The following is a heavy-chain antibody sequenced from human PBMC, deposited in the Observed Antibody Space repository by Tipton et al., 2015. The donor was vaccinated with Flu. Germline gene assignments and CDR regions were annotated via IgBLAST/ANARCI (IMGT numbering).Heavy chain of an antibody. Sequence: QLVQSGPEVKKPGESLKISCKGSGYSFTSYWIGWVRQMPGKGLEWMGIIYPGDSDTRYSPSFQGQVTISADKSISTAYLQCSSLKASDTAMYYCAGPRTPNYYDSSGYPVDYWGQGTLVTVSS. J-gene: IGHJ4*02. CDR2: IYPGDSDT. CDR3: AGPRTPNYYDSSGYPVDY. D-gene: IGHD3-22*01. CDR1: GYSFTSYW. V-gene: IGHV5-51*03.